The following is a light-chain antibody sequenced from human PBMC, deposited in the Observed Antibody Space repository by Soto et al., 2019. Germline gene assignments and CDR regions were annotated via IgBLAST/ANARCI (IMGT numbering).Light chain of an antibody. CDR2: KAS. J-gene: IGKJ3*01. V-gene: IGKV1-5*03. Sequence: DVRMTQSPSTLSASVGDRVTITCRASQSISTWLAWYQQKPGKAPKLLIYKASILPNGVPARFSGSGSGTEFTLSISSLQPDDVATYYCQQYDDYPLTFGPGTTVDI. CDR1: QSISTW. CDR3: QQYDDYPLT.